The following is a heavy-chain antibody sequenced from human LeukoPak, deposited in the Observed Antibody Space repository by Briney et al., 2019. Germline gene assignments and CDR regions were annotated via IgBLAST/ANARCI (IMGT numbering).Heavy chain of an antibody. D-gene: IGHD3-9*01. V-gene: IGHV4-39*01. CDR3: ARHGILTDHSIRY. CDR1: GGSLNNNTFY. J-gene: IGHJ4*02. CDR2: VYYTGIT. Sequence: PSETLSLTCTLSGGSLNNNTFYWGWIRQPPGKGLEWIGTVYYTGITHYNPSLKSRITISVDTSKNHFSLNLTSVTAADTAVYFCARHGILTDHSIRYWGQGLLVTVSS.